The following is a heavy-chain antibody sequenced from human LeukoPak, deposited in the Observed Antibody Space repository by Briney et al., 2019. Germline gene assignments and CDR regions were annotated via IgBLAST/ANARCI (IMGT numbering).Heavy chain of an antibody. V-gene: IGHV4-30-4*01. D-gene: IGHD3-10*01. CDR2: IYYSGST. J-gene: IGHJ6*04. CDR1: GGSISGGDYY. CDR3: ARVYYGSGSSSKIYYYYGMNV. Sequence: SETLSLTCTVSGGSISGGDYYWSWIRQPPGKGLEWIGYIYYSGSTYYNPSLKSRVTISVDTSKNQFSLKLSSVTAADTAVYYCARVYYGSGSSSKIYYYYGMNVWGKGTTVTVSS.